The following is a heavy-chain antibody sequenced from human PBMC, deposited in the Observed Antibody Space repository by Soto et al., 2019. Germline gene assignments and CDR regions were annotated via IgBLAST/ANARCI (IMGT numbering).Heavy chain of an antibody. CDR2: IIPILGIA. CDR3: ARNKINLFGGVIEARISYNYSVMAF. J-gene: IGHJ6*04. Sequence: GASVKVSCKASGGTFSSYTISWVRQAPGQGLEWMGRIIPILGIANYAQKFQGRVTITADKSTSTAYMELSSLRSEDTAVYYFARNKINLFGGVIEARISYNYSVMAFGGKGPTVPVS. CDR1: GGTFSSYT. V-gene: IGHV1-69*02. D-gene: IGHD3-16*01.